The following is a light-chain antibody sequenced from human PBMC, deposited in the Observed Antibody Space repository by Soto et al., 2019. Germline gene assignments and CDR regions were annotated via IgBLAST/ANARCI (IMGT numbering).Light chain of an antibody. CDR1: QSVTTN. J-gene: IGKJ4*01. CDR2: GAS. V-gene: IGKV3-15*01. CDR3: QQYDNWPVT. Sequence: EIVMTQSPATLSVSPGERVTFSCRASQSVTTNLAWYQHKPGQAPRLLISGASTGATGIPARFSGSGSGTEFTLTINSLQSEDFAVYYCQQYDNWPVTFGGGTKVDNK.